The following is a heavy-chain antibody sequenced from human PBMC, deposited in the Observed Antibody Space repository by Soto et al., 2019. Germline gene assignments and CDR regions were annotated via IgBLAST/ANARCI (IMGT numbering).Heavy chain of an antibody. CDR3: ARGPSYYGSGSYFVY. J-gene: IGHJ4*02. V-gene: IGHV4-34*01. Sequence: SETLSLTCAVYGGSFSGYYWSWIRQPPGKGLEWIGEINHSGSTNYNPSLKSRVTISVDTSKNQFSLKLSSVTAADTAVYYCARGPSYYGSGSYFVYWGQGTLVTVSS. D-gene: IGHD3-10*01. CDR2: INHSGST. CDR1: GGSFSGYY.